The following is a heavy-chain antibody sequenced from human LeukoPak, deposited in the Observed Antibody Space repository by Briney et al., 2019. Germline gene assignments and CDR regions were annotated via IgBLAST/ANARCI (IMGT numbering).Heavy chain of an antibody. J-gene: IGHJ6*03. CDR3: ARGVTARGFYYYMDI. D-gene: IGHD2-21*02. Sequence: ASVKVSCKASGYTFTSYGISWVRQAPGQGLEWMGWISAYNGNTNYAQKLQGRVTMTTDTSTSTAYMELSSLRPDDTAVYSCARGVTARGFYYYMDIWGNGTTVTISS. CDR1: GYTFTSYG. CDR2: ISAYNGNT. V-gene: IGHV1-18*01.